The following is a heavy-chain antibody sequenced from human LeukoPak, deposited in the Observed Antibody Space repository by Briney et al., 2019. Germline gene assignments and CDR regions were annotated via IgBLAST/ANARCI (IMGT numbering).Heavy chain of an antibody. D-gene: IGHD3-16*01. J-gene: IGHJ4*02. CDR1: GFSFSRFW. Sequence: PGGSLRLSCAASGFSFSRFWMTWGRQAPGKGPEWVANINEDGREKYYVDSVKGRFTISRDNGKNSLYLEMNSLRADDTAVYFCVHGGHFGFWGQGAPVTVSS. CDR2: INEDGREK. CDR3: VHGGHFGF. V-gene: IGHV3-7*01.